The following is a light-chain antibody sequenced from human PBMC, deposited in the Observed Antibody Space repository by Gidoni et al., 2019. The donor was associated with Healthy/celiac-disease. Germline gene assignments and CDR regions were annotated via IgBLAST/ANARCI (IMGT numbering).Light chain of an antibody. CDR3: CSYAGSYTNV. V-gene: IGLV2-11*01. J-gene: IGLJ1*01. CDR2: DVS. CDR1: SSDVGGYNY. Sequence: QSALTQPRSVSVSPGQSVTISCTGTSSDVGGYNYVSWYQQHPGKAPKLMIYDVSKRPSGVPDRFSGSKSGNTASLTISGLQDEDEADYYCCSYAGSYTNVFGTGTKVTVL.